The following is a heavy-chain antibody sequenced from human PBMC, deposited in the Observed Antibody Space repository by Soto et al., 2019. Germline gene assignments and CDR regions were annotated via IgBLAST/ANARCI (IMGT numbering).Heavy chain of an antibody. J-gene: IGHJ1*01. CDR2: ISSSSSTI. CDR1: GLTFSSYS. Sequence: PGGSLRLSCAASGLTFSSYSMNWVRQAPGKGLEWVSYISSSSSTIYYADSVKGRFTISRDNAKNSLYLQMNSLRAEDTAVYYFAREQYCSGGSCYPANFQHWGQGTLVTVSS. D-gene: IGHD2-15*01. V-gene: IGHV3-48*01. CDR3: AREQYCSGGSCYPANFQH.